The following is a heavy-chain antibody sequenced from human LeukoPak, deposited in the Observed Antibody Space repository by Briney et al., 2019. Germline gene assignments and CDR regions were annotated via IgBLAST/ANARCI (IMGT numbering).Heavy chain of an antibody. CDR3: ARWIPVVNYYFDY. CDR1: GGTFSSYA. J-gene: IGHJ4*02. Sequence: GASVKVSCKASGGTFSSYAISWVRQAPGQGLEWMGGIIPIFGTANYAQKFQGRVTITADESTSTAYMELSSLRSEDTAVYYCARWIPVVNYYFDYWGQGTLVTVSS. D-gene: IGHD2-21*01. CDR2: IIPIFGTA. V-gene: IGHV1-69*13.